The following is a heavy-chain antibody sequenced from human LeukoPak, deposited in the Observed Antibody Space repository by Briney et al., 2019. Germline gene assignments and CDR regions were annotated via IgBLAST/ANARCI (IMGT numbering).Heavy chain of an antibody. D-gene: IGHD3-9*01. CDR2: IYTSGST. CDR1: GGSISSYY. Sequence: SETLSLTCTVSGGSISSYYWSWIRQPPGQGLEWIGYIYTSGSTNYNPSLKSRVTISVDTYKNQFSLKLSSVTAADTAVYYCARRDNYFDYWGQGTLVTVSS. J-gene: IGHJ4*02. CDR3: ARRDNYFDY. V-gene: IGHV4-4*09.